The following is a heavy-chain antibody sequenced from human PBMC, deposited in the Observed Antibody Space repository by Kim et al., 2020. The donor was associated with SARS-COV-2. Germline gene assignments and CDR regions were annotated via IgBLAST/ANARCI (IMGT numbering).Heavy chain of an antibody. J-gene: IGHJ3*02. D-gene: IGHD6-19*01. CDR2: TYYRSKWYN. V-gene: IGHV6-1*01. CDR3: ARGGEQWLVLAFDI. Sequence: SQTLSLTCAISGDSVSSNSAAWNWIRQSPSRGLEWLGRTYYRSKWYNDYAVSVKSRITINPDTSNNQFSLQLNSVTPEDTAVYYCARGGEQWLVLAFDIWGQGTMVTVSS. CDR1: GDSVSSNSAA.